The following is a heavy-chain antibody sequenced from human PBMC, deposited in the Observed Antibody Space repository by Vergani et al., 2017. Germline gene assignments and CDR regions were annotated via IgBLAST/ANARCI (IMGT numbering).Heavy chain of an antibody. V-gene: IGHV1-18*01. J-gene: IGHJ4*02. CDR2: ISAYNGNT. Sequence: QVQLVQSGAEVKKPGASVKVSCKASGYTFTSYGLSWVRQAPGQGLEWMGWISAYNGNTNYAQKLQGRVTMTTATSTSTAYMELRSLRSDDTAVYYCAREPTNYDFWSGYENWGQGTLVTVSS. CDR3: AREPTNYDFWSGYEN. D-gene: IGHD3-3*01. CDR1: GYTFTSYG.